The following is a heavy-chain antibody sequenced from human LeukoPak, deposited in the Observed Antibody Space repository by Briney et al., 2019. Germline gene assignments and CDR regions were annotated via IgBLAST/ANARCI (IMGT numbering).Heavy chain of an antibody. CDR2: INHSGST. Sequence: PSETPSLTCAVYGGSFSGYYWSWIRQPPGKGLEWIGEINHSGSTNYNPSLKSRVTISVNTSKNQFSLKLSSVTAADTAVYYCARGLRRSSTSCYTYNWFDPWGQGTLVTVSS. J-gene: IGHJ5*02. V-gene: IGHV4-34*01. CDR1: GGSFSGYY. CDR3: ARGLRRSSTSCYTYNWFDP. D-gene: IGHD2-2*02.